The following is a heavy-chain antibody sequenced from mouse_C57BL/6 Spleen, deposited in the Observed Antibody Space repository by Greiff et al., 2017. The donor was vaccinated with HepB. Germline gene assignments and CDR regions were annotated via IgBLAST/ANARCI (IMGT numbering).Heavy chain of an antibody. V-gene: IGHV1-81*01. D-gene: IGHD4-1*01. J-gene: IGHJ2*01. CDR1: GYTFTSYG. Sequence: VQRVESGAELARPGASVKLSCKASGYTFTSYGISWVKQRTGQGLEWIGEIYPRSGNTYYNEKFKGKATLTADKSSSTAYMELRRLTSEDSAVYFCAREEGLGRDYFDYWGQGTTLTVSS. CDR3: AREEGLGRDYFDY. CDR2: IYPRSGNT.